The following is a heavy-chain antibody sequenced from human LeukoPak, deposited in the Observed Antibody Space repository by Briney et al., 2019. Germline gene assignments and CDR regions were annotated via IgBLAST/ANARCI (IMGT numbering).Heavy chain of an antibody. V-gene: IGHV3-48*04. J-gene: IGHJ4*02. D-gene: IGHD6-19*01. CDR2: ISSSSSTI. CDR1: GFTFSSYS. CDR3: ASTLRAVAAPGIFDY. Sequence: GGSLRLSCAASGFTFSSYSMNWVRQAPGKGLEWVSYISSSSSTIYYADSVKGRFTISGDNAKNSLYLQMNSLRAEDTAVYYCASTLRAVAAPGIFDYWGQGTLVTVSS.